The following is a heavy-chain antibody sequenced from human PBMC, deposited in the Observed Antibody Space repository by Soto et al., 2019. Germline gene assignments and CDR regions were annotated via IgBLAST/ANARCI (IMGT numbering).Heavy chain of an antibody. CDR3: ASDIVVVVAPRRDAFDI. CDR2: AYYSGDT. J-gene: IGHJ3*02. D-gene: IGHD2-15*01. V-gene: IGHV4-59*01. CDR1: GGSISRYY. Sequence: SETLSLTCSVSGGSISRYYWSWIRQPPGKGLEWIGYAYYSGDTGYNPSLKSRVTMAVDTSKSQVSLKLSSVTAADTAVYYCASDIVVVVAPRRDAFDIWGQGTMVTVSS.